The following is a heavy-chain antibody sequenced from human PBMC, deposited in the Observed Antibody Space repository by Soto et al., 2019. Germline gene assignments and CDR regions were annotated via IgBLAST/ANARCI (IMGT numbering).Heavy chain of an antibody. V-gene: IGHV3-7*03. CDR2: IKQDGSEK. CDR3: GVGGRWMGAAFDY. D-gene: IGHD3-16*01. J-gene: IGHJ4*02. CDR1: GFTFSSYW. Sequence: GGSLRLSCAASGFTFSSYWMSWVRQAPGKGLEWVANIKQDGSEKYYVDSVKGRFTISGENAKNSLYLQMNSLRAEDRAVYFWGVGGRWMGAAFDYWGQGSLVTVSS.